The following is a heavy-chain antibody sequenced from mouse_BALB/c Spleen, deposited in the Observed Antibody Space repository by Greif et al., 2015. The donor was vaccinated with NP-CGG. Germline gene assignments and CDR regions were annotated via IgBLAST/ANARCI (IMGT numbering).Heavy chain of an antibody. CDR1: GFAFSSYD. D-gene: IGHD2-3*01. V-gene: IGHV5-12-1*01. CDR2: ISSGGGST. J-gene: IGHJ4*01. Sequence: EVQGVESGGGLVKPGGSLKLSCAASGFAFSSYDMSWVRQTPEKRLEWVAYISSGGGSTYYPDTVKGRFTISRDNAKNTLYLQVSSLKSNDTAIYYCTKYDGYYYYAMDYLTQGTSVTFSS. CDR3: TKYDGYYYYAMDY.